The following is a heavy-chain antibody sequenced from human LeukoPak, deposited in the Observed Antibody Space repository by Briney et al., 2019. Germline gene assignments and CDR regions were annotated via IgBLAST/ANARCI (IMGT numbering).Heavy chain of an antibody. CDR3: ARAAAGTVAGAFDI. CDR2: INHSGST. CDR1: GGSFSGYY. V-gene: IGHV4-34*01. D-gene: IGHD6-13*01. J-gene: IGHJ3*02. Sequence: ASETLSLTCAVYGGSFSGYYWGWIRQPPGKRLELIGEINHSGSTNYNPSLKSRVTISVDTSKNQFSLKLSSVTAADTAVYYCARAAAGTVAGAFDIWGQGTMVTVSS.